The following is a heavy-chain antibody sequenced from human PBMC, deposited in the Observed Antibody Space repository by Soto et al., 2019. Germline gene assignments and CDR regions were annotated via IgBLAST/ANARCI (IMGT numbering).Heavy chain of an antibody. J-gene: IGHJ6*02. Sequence: ASVKVSCKASGCTFTSYYMHWVRQAPGQGLEWMGIINPSGGSTSYAQKFQGRVTMTRDTSTSTVYMELSSLRSEDTAVYYCARDLAYCGGDCSQTYYDYYGMDVWGQGTTVTVSS. CDR1: GCTFTSYY. CDR2: INPSGGST. V-gene: IGHV1-46*01. CDR3: ARDLAYCGGDCSQTYYDYYGMDV. D-gene: IGHD2-21*02.